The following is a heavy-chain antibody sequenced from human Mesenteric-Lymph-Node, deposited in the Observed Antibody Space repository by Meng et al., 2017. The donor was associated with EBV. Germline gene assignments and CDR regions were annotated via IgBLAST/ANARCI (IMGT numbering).Heavy chain of an antibody. J-gene: IGHJ4*02. CDR3: ATAYGSGSLDY. CDR1: GYTYNRYT. D-gene: IGHD3-10*01. Sequence: QGQVVQSWAEVKKPWASVKVSCKTSGYTYNRYTIHWVRQAPGQSLEWMGWINTGKGDTKYSQKFQGRFTITRDTSANTAYMDLSSLRSEDTAFYYCATAYGSGSLDYWGQGTLVTVSS. CDR2: INTGKGDT. V-gene: IGHV1-3*04.